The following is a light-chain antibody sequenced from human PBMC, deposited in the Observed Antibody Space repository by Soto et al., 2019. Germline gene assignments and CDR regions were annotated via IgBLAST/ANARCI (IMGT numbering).Light chain of an antibody. CDR3: QRGDT. CDR1: QSVGSN. Sequence: EIVLTQSPATLSLSPGERATLSCRASQSVGSNLAWYQQNPGQAPRRLIYETSHRATGIPARFSGSGSGTDFTLTISRLEPEDFAVYYCQRGDTFGQGTRLEIK. V-gene: IGKV3-11*01. J-gene: IGKJ5*01. CDR2: ETS.